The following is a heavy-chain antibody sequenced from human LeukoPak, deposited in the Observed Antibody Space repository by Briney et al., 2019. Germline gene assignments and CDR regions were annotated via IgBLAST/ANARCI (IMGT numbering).Heavy chain of an antibody. CDR1: GDSISSRSYY. Sequence: SETLSLTCTASGDSISSRSYYWGCIRQPPGKGLEWIGSIYYSGSTYYNPSLKRRVTISVDTSKNQFSLKLSSVTAADTAVYYCAYRGGCSTTSCYNWFDPWGQGTLVTVSS. V-gene: IGHV4-39*07. CDR3: AYRGGCSTTSCYNWFDP. CDR2: IYYSGST. D-gene: IGHD2-2*01. J-gene: IGHJ5*02.